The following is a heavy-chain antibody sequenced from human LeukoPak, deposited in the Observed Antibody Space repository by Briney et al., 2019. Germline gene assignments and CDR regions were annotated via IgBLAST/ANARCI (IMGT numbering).Heavy chain of an antibody. CDR2: IKEDGSER. J-gene: IGHJ4*02. CDR1: GFTFSSSW. D-gene: IGHD6-19*01. V-gene: IGHV3-7*04. CDR3: ARDSSGSLDY. Sequence: GGSLRLSCAASGFTFSSSWMAWVRQAPGKGPEWVVNIKEDGSERYYVDSVKGRFTISRDNAKNSLYLQMNSLRAEDTAVYYCARDSSGSLDYWGQGTLVAVSS.